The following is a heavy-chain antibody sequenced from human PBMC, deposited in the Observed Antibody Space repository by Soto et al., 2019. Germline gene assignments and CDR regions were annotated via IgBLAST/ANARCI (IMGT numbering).Heavy chain of an antibody. Sequence: PGGSLRLSCAASGFTFSSCWMHWVRQAPGKGLVWVSRINSDGSSTSYADSVKGRFTISRDNAKNTLYLQMNSLRAEDTAVYYCARGGSLNWYFDLWGRGTLVTVSS. D-gene: IGHD1-26*01. CDR3: ARGGSLNWYFDL. CDR2: INSDGSST. V-gene: IGHV3-74*01. CDR1: GFTFSSCW. J-gene: IGHJ2*01.